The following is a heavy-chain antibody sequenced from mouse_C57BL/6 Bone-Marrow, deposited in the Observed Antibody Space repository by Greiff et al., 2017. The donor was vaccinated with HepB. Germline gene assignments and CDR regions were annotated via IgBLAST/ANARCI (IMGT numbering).Heavy chain of an antibody. Sequence: VQLQQPGAELVKPGASVKLSCKASGYTFTSYWMHWVKQRPGQGLEWIGMIHPNSGSTNYNKKFKSKATLTVDKSSSTAYMQLSSLTSEDSAVYYCAAYGAYWGQGTMVTVSA. D-gene: IGHD2-10*02. CDR2: IHPNSGST. V-gene: IGHV1-64*01. CDR1: GYTFTSYW. CDR3: AAYGAY. J-gene: IGHJ3*01.